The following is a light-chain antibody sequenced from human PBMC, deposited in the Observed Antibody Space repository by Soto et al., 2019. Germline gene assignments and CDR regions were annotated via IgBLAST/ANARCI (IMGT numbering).Light chain of an antibody. J-gene: IGKJ2*01. CDR2: GAS. CDR3: QHYGSSMYT. Sequence: EVALTQSPGTLSLSPGEGATLSCRASHNISSTYLAWYQQKPGQAPRLLIYGASSRATGIPDRFSGSRSGTDFALTVSRLEPEDFAVFYCQHYGSSMYTFGQGTRLDIK. V-gene: IGKV3-20*01. CDR1: HNISSTY.